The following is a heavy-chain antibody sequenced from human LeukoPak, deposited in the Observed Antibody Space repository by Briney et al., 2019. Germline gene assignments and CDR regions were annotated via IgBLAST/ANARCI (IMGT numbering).Heavy chain of an antibody. Sequence: GGSLRLSCAASGFTFTTYWMSWVRQAPGKGLEWVANIKTDGSEKYYVDSVKGRFTISRDNAKNSLYLQMNSLRAEDTALYYCARDGYSYGINWFDPWGQGTLVTVSS. V-gene: IGHV3-7*01. CDR2: IKTDGSEK. J-gene: IGHJ5*02. CDR1: GFTFTTYW. CDR3: ARDGYSYGINWFDP. D-gene: IGHD5-18*01.